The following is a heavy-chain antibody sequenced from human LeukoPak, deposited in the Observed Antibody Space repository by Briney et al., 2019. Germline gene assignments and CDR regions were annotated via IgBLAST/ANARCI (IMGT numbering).Heavy chain of an antibody. Sequence: ASVKVSCKASGYTFTSYGISWVRQAPGQGLEWMGWISAYNGNTNYAQKLQGRVTMTTDTSTSTAYMELRSLRSDDTAVYYCARDRDYYDSSGYLGGGDYWGQGTLVTVSS. J-gene: IGHJ4*02. D-gene: IGHD3-22*01. CDR3: ARDRDYYDSSGYLGGGDY. CDR1: GYTFTSYG. CDR2: ISAYNGNT. V-gene: IGHV1-18*01.